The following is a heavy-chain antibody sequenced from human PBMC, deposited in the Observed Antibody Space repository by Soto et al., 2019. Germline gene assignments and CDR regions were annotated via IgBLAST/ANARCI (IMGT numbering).Heavy chain of an antibody. CDR3: ARDGGRSNNWPFDF. D-gene: IGHD1-1*01. Sequence: PGGSLRLSCAASGFTFRNYNMNWVRQVPGKGLEWVANIKQDGSDKYYVDSVKGRFTISRDDAKNSLYLQMNSLRAEDTAVYYCARDGGRSNNWPFDFWGQGSLVTVSS. CDR2: IKQDGSDK. J-gene: IGHJ4*02. CDR1: GFTFRNYN. V-gene: IGHV3-7*01.